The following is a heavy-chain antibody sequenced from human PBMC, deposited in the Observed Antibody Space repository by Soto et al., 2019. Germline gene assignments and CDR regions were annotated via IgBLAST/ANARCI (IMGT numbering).Heavy chain of an antibody. CDR2: ISRGGGST. D-gene: IGHD4-4*01. Sequence: EVQLLESGGGLVQPGGSLRLSCAASGFTFSSYAMSGVRQAPGKGLEWVSVISRGGGSTYYGDSVKGRFTISRDNSKKTLYLQVNSLRAEDTAVYYCAKGTYSKGFDPWGQGTLVTVSS. CDR3: AKGTYSKGFDP. CDR1: GFTFSSYA. J-gene: IGHJ5*02. V-gene: IGHV3-23*01.